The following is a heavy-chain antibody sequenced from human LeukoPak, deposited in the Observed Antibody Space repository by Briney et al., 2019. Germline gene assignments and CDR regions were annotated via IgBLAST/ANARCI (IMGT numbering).Heavy chain of an antibody. CDR2: ISGSGGSR. CDR1: GFTFSTYG. CDR3: AKLREWELPDLFDY. V-gene: IGHV3-23*01. J-gene: IGHJ4*02. Sequence: PGGSLRLSCAASGFTFSTYGMSWVRQAPGKGLEWVSGISGSGGSRFYTDSVKGRFTISRDNSKNTLYLQMNSLRAEDTAVYYCAKLREWELPDLFDYWGQGTLVIVSS. D-gene: IGHD1-26*01.